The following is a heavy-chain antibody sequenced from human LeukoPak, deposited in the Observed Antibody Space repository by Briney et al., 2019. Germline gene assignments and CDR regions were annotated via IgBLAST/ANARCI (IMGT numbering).Heavy chain of an antibody. CDR2: IDPKSGGT. Sequence: GASVKVSCKASAYTFIAYYMHWVRQAPGQGLEWMGRIDPKSGGTIYAEKFQGRVTMTRDTSISTAYMDLSRLTSDDTAVYYCARDAGRKKYYYGSGSYSWFDPWGQGTLVTVSS. CDR1: AYTFIAYY. CDR3: ARDAGRKKYYYGSGSYSWFDP. D-gene: IGHD3-10*01. J-gene: IGHJ5*02. V-gene: IGHV1-2*06.